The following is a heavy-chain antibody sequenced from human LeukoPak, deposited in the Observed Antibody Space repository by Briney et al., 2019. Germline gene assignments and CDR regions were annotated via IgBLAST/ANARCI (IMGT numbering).Heavy chain of an antibody. CDR3: ARGATVDYYYMDV. CDR2: INPSGGTT. D-gene: IGHD4-11*01. Sequence: GASVKVSCKASGYTFTSYYIHWVRQAPGQGLEWMGIINPSGGTTSYAQKFQGRVTMTRDISTSTVYMELSSLRSEDTAVYYCARGATVDYYYMDVWGKGTTVTVSS. V-gene: IGHV1-46*01. J-gene: IGHJ6*03. CDR1: GYTFTSYY.